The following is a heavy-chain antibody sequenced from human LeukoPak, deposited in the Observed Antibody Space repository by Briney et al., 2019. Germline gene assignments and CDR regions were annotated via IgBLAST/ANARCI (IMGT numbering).Heavy chain of an antibody. Sequence: PGGSLRLSCSASGFTFGDYAMNWFRQAPGKGLEWVGFIRSKAYGGTTEYTASVKGRFTISRDDSKSIAYLQMNSLKTEDTALYYCTRDRPRYDYGDYRDTFDIWGQGTMVTVSS. CDR3: TRDRPRYDYGDYRDTFDI. J-gene: IGHJ3*02. CDR2: IRSKAYGGTT. V-gene: IGHV3-49*01. CDR1: GFTFGDYA. D-gene: IGHD4-17*01.